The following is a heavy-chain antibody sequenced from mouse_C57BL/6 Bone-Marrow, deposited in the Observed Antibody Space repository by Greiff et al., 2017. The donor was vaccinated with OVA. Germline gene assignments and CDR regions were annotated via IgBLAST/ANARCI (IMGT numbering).Heavy chain of an antibody. Sequence: VQLQQSGTVLARPGASVKMSCKTSGYTFTSYWMHWVKQRPGQGLEWIGAIYPGNSDTSYNQKFKGKAKLTAVTSASTAYMELSSLTNEDSAVYYCTRSGTTVYAMDYWGQGTSVTVSS. CDR2: IYPGNSDT. CDR1: GYTFTSYW. D-gene: IGHD1-1*01. J-gene: IGHJ4*01. CDR3: TRSGTTVYAMDY. V-gene: IGHV1-5*01.